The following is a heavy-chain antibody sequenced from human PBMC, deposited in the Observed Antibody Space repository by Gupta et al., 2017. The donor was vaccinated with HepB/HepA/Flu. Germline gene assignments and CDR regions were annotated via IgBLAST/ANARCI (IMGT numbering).Heavy chain of an antibody. CDR2: INPNSGGT. J-gene: IGHJ6*02. CDR3: ARSVGYCSSTSCYEGYGMDV. D-gene: IGHD2-2*01. V-gene: IGHV1-2*04. CDR1: GCTFTGYY. Sequence: QVQLVQSGAEVTKPGASVRVSCKASGCTFTGYYMQWVRQAPGQGLEWMGWINPNSGGTNYAQKFQGWVTMTRDTSISTAYMELSRLRSDDTAVYYCARSVGYCSSTSCYEGYGMDVWGQGTTVTVSS.